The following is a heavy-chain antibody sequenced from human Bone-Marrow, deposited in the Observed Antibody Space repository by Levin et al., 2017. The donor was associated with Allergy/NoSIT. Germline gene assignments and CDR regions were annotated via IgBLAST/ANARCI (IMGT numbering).Heavy chain of an antibody. CDR2: ISYDGSNK. V-gene: IGHV3-30*04. Sequence: GGSLRLSCAASGFTFSSYAMHWVRQAPGKGLEWVAVISYDGSNKYYADSVKGRFTISRENSKNTLYLQMNSLRAEDTAVYYCARVGSWYSYYYGMDVWGQGTTVTVSS. CDR3: ARVGSWYSYYYGMDV. CDR1: GFTFSSYA. J-gene: IGHJ6*02. D-gene: IGHD6-13*01.